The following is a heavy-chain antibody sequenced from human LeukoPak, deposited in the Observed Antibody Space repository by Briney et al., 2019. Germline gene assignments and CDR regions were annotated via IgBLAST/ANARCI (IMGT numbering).Heavy chain of an antibody. D-gene: IGHD6-6*01. Sequence: GASVKVSCKASGYTFTSYDINWVRQATGQGLEWMGWMNPNSGNTGYAQKFQGRVTMTRDTSISTAYMELSRLRSDDTAVYYCARDLGSSPSNYYYGMDVWGQGTTVTVSS. CDR1: GYTFTSYD. CDR3: ARDLGSSPSNYYYGMDV. J-gene: IGHJ6*02. V-gene: IGHV1-8*01. CDR2: MNPNSGNT.